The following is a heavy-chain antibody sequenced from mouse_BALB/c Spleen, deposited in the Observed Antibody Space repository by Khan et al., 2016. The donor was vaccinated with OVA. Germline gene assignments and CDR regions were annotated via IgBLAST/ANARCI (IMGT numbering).Heavy chain of an antibody. CDR3: GGARLISTVVADSFDY. J-gene: IGHJ2*01. Sequence: EVQLQESGPGLVKPSQSLSLTCTVTGYSITSDYAWNWIRQFPGNKLEWMGYISYSGRTSYNPSLKSRISITRDTSKNQFFLQLNSVTAEDTATYYCGGARLISTVVADSFDYWGQGTTLTVSS. CDR1: GYSITSDYA. V-gene: IGHV3-2*02. CDR2: ISYSGRT. D-gene: IGHD1-1*01.